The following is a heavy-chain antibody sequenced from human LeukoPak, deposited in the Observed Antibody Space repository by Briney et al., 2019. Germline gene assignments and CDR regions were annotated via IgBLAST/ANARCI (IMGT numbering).Heavy chain of an antibody. CDR1: RLTDISNY. V-gene: IGHV3-53*01. CDR3: AKVKGWYGEGYFDY. J-gene: IGHJ4*02. D-gene: IGHD3-10*01. Sequence: GGSLRLSRAASRLTDISNYMNWVRQAPGKGLEWVPVLYHDGRTYYGESVKGRFTNSREISKTTLFLQKSRLRGEDTAVYYCAKVKGWYGEGYFDYWARGNRVRVSS. CDR2: LYHDGRT.